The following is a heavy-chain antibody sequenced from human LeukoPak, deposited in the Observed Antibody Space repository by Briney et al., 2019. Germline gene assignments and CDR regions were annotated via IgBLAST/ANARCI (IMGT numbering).Heavy chain of an antibody. D-gene: IGHD6-6*01. V-gene: IGHV1-69*13. J-gene: IGHJ4*02. CDR1: GGTFSSYA. CDR2: IIPIFGTA. CDR3: ARDLPEQLVPSPLGY. Sequence: GASVKVSCKASGGTFSSYAISWVRQAPGQGLEWMGGIIPIFGTANYAQKFQGRVTITADESTSTAYMELSSLRSEDTAVYYCARDLPEQLVPSPLGYWGQGTLVTVSS.